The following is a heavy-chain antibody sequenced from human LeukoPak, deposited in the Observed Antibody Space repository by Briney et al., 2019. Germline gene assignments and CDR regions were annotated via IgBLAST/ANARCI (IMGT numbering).Heavy chain of an antibody. Sequence: SETLSLTCTVSGGSISSSSYYWGWIRQPPGKGLEWIGSIYYSGSTYYNPSLKSRVTISVDTSKNQFSLKLSSVTAADTAVYYCARGDSSGSLYYYYYMDVWGKGTTVTVSS. V-gene: IGHV4-39*07. J-gene: IGHJ6*03. D-gene: IGHD6-25*01. CDR3: ARGDSSGSLYYYYYMDV. CDR1: GGSISSSSYY. CDR2: IYYSGST.